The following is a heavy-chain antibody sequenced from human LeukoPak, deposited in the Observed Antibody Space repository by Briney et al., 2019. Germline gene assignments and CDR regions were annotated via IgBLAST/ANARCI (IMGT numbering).Heavy chain of an antibody. V-gene: IGHV1-2*02. CDR1: GYTFTGYY. D-gene: IGHD5-12*01. J-gene: IGHJ4*02. CDR2: INPNSGGT. CDR3: ARGAIVATVADY. Sequence: ASVKVSCKASGYTFTGYYMHWVRQAPGQGLEWMGWINPNSGGTNYAQKFQGRVSMTRDTSISTAYMELSRLRSDDTAVYYCARGAIVATVADYWGQGTLVTVSS.